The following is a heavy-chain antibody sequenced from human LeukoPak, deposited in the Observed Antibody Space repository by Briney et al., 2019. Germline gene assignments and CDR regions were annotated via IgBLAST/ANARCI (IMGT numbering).Heavy chain of an antibody. Sequence: SETLSLTCAVYGGSFSGYHWSWIRQPPGKGLEWIGEINHSGSTNYNPSLKSRVTISVDTSKNQFSLKLSSVTAADTAVYYCARGRYNWFDPWGQGTLVTVSS. J-gene: IGHJ5*02. CDR2: INHSGST. CDR3: ARGRYNWFDP. V-gene: IGHV4-34*01. CDR1: GGSFSGYH.